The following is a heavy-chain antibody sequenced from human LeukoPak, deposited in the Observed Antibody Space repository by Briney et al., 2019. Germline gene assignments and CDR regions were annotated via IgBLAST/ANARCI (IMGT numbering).Heavy chain of an antibody. CDR2: IIPIFGTA. CDR3: AVKKYSGSEA. J-gene: IGHJ1*01. D-gene: IGHD1-26*01. Sequence: SVKVSCKASGGTFSSYAISWVRQAPGQGLEWMGGIIPIFGTANYAQKFHGRVTITADKSTSTAYMELSSLRSEDTAVYYCAVKKYSGSEAWGQGPLVTVSS. CDR1: GGTFSSYA. V-gene: IGHV1-69*06.